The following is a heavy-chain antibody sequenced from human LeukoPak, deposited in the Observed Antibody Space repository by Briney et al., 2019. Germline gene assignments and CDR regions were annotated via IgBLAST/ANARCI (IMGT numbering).Heavy chain of an antibody. D-gene: IGHD3-16*02. CDR1: GYTFTGYY. J-gene: IGHJ4*02. Sequence: ASVKVSCKASGYTFTGYYMHWVRQAPGQGLEWMGWINPNSGGTNYAQKFQGRVTMTRDTSISTAYMELSRLRSDDTAVYYCAGVWGSYRYTGFDYWGQGTLVTVSS. CDR3: AGVWGSYRYTGFDY. CDR2: INPNSGGT. V-gene: IGHV1-2*02.